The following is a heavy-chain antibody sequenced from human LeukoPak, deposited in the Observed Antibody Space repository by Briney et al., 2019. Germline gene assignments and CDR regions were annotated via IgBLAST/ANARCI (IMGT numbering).Heavy chain of an antibody. J-gene: IGHJ4*02. CDR1: GGSFSGYY. Sequence: SETLSLTCAVYGGSFSGYYWIWIRQPPGKGLEWIGEINHSGSTNYNPSLKSRVTISVDTSKNQFSLKLSSVTAADTAVYYCARGRNGSGSFVWGSYRPFDYWGQGTLVTVSS. D-gene: IGHD3-16*02. CDR3: ARGRNGSGSFVWGSYRPFDY. V-gene: IGHV4-34*01. CDR2: INHSGST.